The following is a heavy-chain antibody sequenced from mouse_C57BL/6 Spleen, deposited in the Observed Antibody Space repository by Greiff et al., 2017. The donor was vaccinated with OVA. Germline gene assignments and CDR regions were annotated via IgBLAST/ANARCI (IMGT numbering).Heavy chain of an antibody. Sequence: VQLQQPGAELVKPGASVKVSCKASGYTFTSYWMHWVKQRPGQGLEWIGRIHPSDSDTNYNQKFKGKATLTVDKSSSTAYMQLSRLTSEDSAVYYCAKKGDYDYDEDYYAMDYWGQGTSGTVSS. D-gene: IGHD2-4*01. J-gene: IGHJ4*01. V-gene: IGHV1-74*01. CDR3: AKKGDYDYDEDYYAMDY. CDR2: IHPSDSDT. CDR1: GYTFTSYW.